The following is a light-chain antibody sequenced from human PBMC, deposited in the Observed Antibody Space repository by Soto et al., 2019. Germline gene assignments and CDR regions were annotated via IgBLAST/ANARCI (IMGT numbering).Light chain of an antibody. CDR1: QTISSW. J-gene: IGKJ1*01. V-gene: IGKV1-5*03. CDR3: QQCYMGWT. CDR2: KAS. Sequence: DIQMTQSPSSLSGSXGGRISISCRASQTISSWLAWYQQKPGKAPKLLIYKASTLKSGVPSRFSGTGSGTEFTFSITSLQPEDFGTYYCQQCYMGWTFGQGTKVDIK.